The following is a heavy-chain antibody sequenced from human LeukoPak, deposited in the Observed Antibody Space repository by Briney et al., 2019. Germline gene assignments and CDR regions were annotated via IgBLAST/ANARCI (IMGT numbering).Heavy chain of an antibody. CDR1: GFTFSSHG. Sequence: PGRSLRLSCAASGFTFSSHGMHWVRQAPGKGLEWVAVIWYDGSNKYYADSVKGRFTISRDNSKNTLYLQMNSLKAEDTAVYYCARGGKVDVVATTNPYPIGYWGQGTLVTVSS. CDR2: IWYDGSNK. J-gene: IGHJ4*02. D-gene: IGHD5-12*01. V-gene: IGHV3-33*01. CDR3: ARGGKVDVVATTNPYPIGY.